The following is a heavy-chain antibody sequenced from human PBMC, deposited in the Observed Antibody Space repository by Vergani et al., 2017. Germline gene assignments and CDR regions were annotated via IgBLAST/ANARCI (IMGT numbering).Heavy chain of an antibody. CDR3: AREGDSGISYFDI. V-gene: IGHV4-39*07. CDR1: GGSISSSSHY. D-gene: IGHD2-15*01. J-gene: IGHJ3*02. Sequence: QLQLQESGPGLVKPSETLSLTCTVSGGSISSSSHYLGWCRQPPGKGLEWIGCIYYSGSTYYNPSLKSRVTISVDTSKNQFSLTLSSVTAADAAVYYCAREGDSGISYFDIWGQGTLVTVSS. CDR2: IYYSGST.